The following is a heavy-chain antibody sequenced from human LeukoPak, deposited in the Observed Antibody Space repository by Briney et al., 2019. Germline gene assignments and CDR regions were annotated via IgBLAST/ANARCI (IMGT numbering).Heavy chain of an antibody. V-gene: IGHV4-28*01. Sequence: SETLSLTCAVSGYSISSSDWWGWRRQPPGKGLEWIGHIYYSGSTYYNPSLKSRVTMSVDTSNNRFSLKRSSVTAVDTAVYYCARKSRLGYYFDYWGQGTLVTVSS. CDR1: GYSISSSDW. CDR2: IYYSGST. J-gene: IGHJ4*02. D-gene: IGHD2-2*01. CDR3: ARKSRLGYYFDY.